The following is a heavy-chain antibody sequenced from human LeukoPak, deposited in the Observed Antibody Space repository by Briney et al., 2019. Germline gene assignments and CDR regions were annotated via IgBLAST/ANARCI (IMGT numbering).Heavy chain of an antibody. D-gene: IGHD1-26*01. CDR3: VYGGSYYVA. CDR2: IKEDGSEK. CDR1: GFTFATYW. Sequence: GGSLRLSCAASGFTFATYWMTWVHQAPGKGLELVANIKEDGSEKYYVDSVKGRFTISRDNAKNSLYLQMNSLRAEDTALYYCVYGGSYYVAWGQGTLVTVSS. V-gene: IGHV3-7*01. J-gene: IGHJ5*02.